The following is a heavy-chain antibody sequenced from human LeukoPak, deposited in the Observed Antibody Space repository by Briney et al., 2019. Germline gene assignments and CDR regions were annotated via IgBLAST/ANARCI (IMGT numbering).Heavy chain of an antibody. CDR3: ARDRPGFGTIESPEY. CDR2: ISANNGYT. Sequence: ASVKVSCKASGYTFTSYGISWVRQARGQGLEWMGWISANNGYTKYTQKLQGRVSMTTDTSTRTAYMELRSLRSDDTAVYYCARDRPGFGTIESPEYWGQGTLVTVSS. V-gene: IGHV1-18*01. D-gene: IGHD1-1*01. J-gene: IGHJ4*02. CDR1: GYTFTSYG.